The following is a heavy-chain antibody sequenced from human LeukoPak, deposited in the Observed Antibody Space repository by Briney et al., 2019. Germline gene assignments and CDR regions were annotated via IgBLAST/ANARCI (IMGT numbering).Heavy chain of an antibody. D-gene: IGHD1-14*01. Sequence: PSETLSLACSVSDGSINSYYWNWIRRPPGKGLEWIGYIYYNGNTNYSPSLKSRVTMSVDTSKNLFSLKVSSVTAADTAVYFCAYNRNFALDNWGQGTLVTVSS. CDR3: AYNRNFALDN. CDR1: DGSINSYY. V-gene: IGHV4-59*01. CDR2: IYYNGNT. J-gene: IGHJ4*01.